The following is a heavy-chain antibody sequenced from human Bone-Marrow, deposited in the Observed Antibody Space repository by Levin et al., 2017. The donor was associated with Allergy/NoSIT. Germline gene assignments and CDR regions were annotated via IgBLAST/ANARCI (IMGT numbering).Heavy chain of an antibody. J-gene: IGHJ6*03. Sequence: GGSLRLSCAASGFSSSSYWMHWVRQGPGKGLMWVARIDGDGMTTTYADFVKGRFTVSRDNAKETVLLQLNILRVEDTAVYYCARANSGWSFSDYYYYYMDVWGKGTTVTVSS. V-gene: IGHV3-74*01. D-gene: IGHD6-19*01. CDR1: GFSSSSYW. CDR2: IDGDGMTT. CDR3: ARANSGWSFSDYYYYYMDV.